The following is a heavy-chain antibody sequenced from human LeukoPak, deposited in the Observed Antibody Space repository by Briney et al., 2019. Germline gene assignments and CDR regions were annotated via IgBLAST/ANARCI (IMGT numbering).Heavy chain of an antibody. CDR3: ARAKYYDFWSGYSSAYYYYMDV. CDR1: GGTFSSYA. V-gene: IGHV1-69*05. D-gene: IGHD3-3*01. Sequence: SVKVSCKASGGTFSSYAISWVRQAPGQGLEWMGGIIPIFGTANYAQKFQGRVTITTDESTSTAYMELSSLRSEDTAVYYCARAKYYDFWSGYSSAYYYYMDVWGKGTTVTVSS. CDR2: IIPIFGTA. J-gene: IGHJ6*03.